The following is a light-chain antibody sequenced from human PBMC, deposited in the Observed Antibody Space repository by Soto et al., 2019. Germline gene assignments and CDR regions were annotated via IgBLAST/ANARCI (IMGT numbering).Light chain of an antibody. Sequence: DIQMTQSPSSLSASVGDRVTITCRASQTIGNYLNWYQQKPGKAPKLLIYAASNLQSGVPSRFSGSGSGTDFALTINSLQPEDFASYFCQQSYTAPLTFGPGTKVHIK. CDR2: AAS. V-gene: IGKV1-39*01. CDR1: QTIGNY. J-gene: IGKJ3*01. CDR3: QQSYTAPLT.